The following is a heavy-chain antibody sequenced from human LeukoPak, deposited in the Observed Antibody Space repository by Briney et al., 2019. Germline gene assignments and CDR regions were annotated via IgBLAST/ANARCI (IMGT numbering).Heavy chain of an antibody. Sequence: ASVKVSCTASGYTFTGYYMHWVRQAPGQGLEWMGWINPNSGGTNYAQKFQGRVTMTRDTSISTAYMELSRLRSDDTAVYYCAKGSDYGDSNWFDPWGQGTLVTVSS. CDR3: AKGSDYGDSNWFDP. V-gene: IGHV1-2*02. D-gene: IGHD4-17*01. CDR1: GYTFTGYY. CDR2: INPNSGGT. J-gene: IGHJ5*02.